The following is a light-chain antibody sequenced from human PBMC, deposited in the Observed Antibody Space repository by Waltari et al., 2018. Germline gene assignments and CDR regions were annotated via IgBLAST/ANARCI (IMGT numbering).Light chain of an antibody. CDR3: QQYGYSPIT. CDR2: GAS. V-gene: IGKV3-20*01. CDR1: QIVRGNF. Sequence: IVLTQSPGTLSLSPGERVTLSCRASQIVRGNFLTWYQQRPGQVPRLLMYGASTRAPGIPDRFSGSGSGKDFTLTISNLEPEDLAVYYCQQYGYSPITFGGGTRVEMK. J-gene: IGKJ4*01.